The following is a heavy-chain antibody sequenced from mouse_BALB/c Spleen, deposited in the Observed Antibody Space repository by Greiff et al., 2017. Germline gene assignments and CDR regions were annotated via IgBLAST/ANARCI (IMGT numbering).Heavy chain of an antibody. CDR3: ARDYYYGSGDAMDY. CDR2: IDPENGNT. V-gene: IGHV14-1*02. D-gene: IGHD1-1*01. CDR1: GFNIKDYY. Sequence: VQLQQSGAELVRPGALVKLSCKASGFNIKDYYMHWVKQRPEQGLEWIGWIDPENGNTIYDPKFQGKASITADTSSNTAYLQLSSLTSEDTAVYYCARDYYYGSGDAMDYWGQGTSVTVSS. J-gene: IGHJ4*01.